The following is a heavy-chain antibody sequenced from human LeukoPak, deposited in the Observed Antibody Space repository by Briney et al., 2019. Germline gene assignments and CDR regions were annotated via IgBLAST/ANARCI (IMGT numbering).Heavy chain of an antibody. CDR1: GFPLSRDW. CDR2: ISDDGSIT. D-gene: IGHD5/OR15-5a*01. Sequence: GGSLRLSFAASGFPLSRDWMHWVRPAPGKGVVWVSRISDDGSITTYADSVQGRFTISRDNAKSTVFLQMNSLRVEDTAVYFCVRRYYEYNVYDRHFDFWGQGILVTVSS. CDR3: VRRYYEYNVYDRHFDF. V-gene: IGHV3-74*03. J-gene: IGHJ4*02.